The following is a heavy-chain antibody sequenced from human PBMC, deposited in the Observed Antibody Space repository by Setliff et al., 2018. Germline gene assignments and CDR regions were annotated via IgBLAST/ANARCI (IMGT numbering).Heavy chain of an antibody. Sequence: ASETLSLTCTVSGGSISSRTYYWSWIRQPAGKGLEWIGHIYTSWSTVYNPSLKSRVTISVDTSKNQFSLKLSSVTAADTAVYYCARLSGFLYIDVWGKGTTVTVSS. J-gene: IGHJ6*03. CDR3: ARLSGFLYIDV. V-gene: IGHV4-61*09. CDR1: GGSISSRTYY. D-gene: IGHD3-3*01. CDR2: IYTSWST.